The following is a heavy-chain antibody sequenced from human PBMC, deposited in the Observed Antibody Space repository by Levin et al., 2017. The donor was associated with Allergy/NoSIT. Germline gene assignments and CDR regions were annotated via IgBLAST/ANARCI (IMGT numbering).Heavy chain of an antibody. D-gene: IGHD2-2*01. CDR3: ATTTEDIVVVPAAKDYGMDV. J-gene: IGHJ6*02. Sequence: GESLKISCKVSGYTLTELSMHWVRQAPGKGLEWMGGFDPEDGETIYAQKFQGRVTMTEDTSTDTAYMELSSLRSEDTAVYYCATTTEDIVVVPAAKDYGMDVWGQGTTVTVSS. CDR1: GYTLTELS. CDR2: FDPEDGET. V-gene: IGHV1-24*01.